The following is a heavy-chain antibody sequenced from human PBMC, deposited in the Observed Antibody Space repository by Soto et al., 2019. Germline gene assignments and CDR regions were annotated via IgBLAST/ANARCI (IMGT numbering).Heavy chain of an antibody. Sequence: PSETLSLTCAVSGGSISSSNWWSWVRQPPGKGLEWIGEIYHSGSTNYNPSLKSRVTISVDKSKNQFSLKLSSVTAADTAVYYCARVLNYYDSSGTASDYWGQGTLVTVSS. CDR3: ARVLNYYDSSGTASDY. CDR1: GGSISSSNW. CDR2: IYHSGST. D-gene: IGHD3-22*01. J-gene: IGHJ4*02. V-gene: IGHV4-4*02.